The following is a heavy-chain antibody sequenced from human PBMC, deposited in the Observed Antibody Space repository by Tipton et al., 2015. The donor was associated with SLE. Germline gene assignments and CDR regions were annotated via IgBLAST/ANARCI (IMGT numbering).Heavy chain of an antibody. CDR3: ARGSEWLLSGWFDP. CDR2: IYYSGST. CDR1: GGSISGYY. D-gene: IGHD3-3*01. Sequence: TLSLTCTVSGGSISGYYWGWFRQPPGKGLEWIGYIYYSGSTNYNPSLKSRVTISVDTSKNQFSLKLSSVTAADTAVYYCARGSEWLLSGWFDPWGQGTLVTVSS. V-gene: IGHV4-59*13. J-gene: IGHJ5*02.